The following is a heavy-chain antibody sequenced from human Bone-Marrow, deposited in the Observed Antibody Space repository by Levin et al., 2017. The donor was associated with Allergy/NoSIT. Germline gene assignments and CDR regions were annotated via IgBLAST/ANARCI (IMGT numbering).Heavy chain of an antibody. V-gene: IGHV3-74*01. D-gene: IGHD2-15*01. CDR2: INSDGSST. J-gene: IGHJ4*02. Sequence: GGSLRLSCAASGFSFRSYWMHWVRQAPGKGLVWVSRINSDGSSTSYADSVKGRFTISRDNAKNTLYLQMNSLRGEDTAVYYCARGSRIDYFDYWGQGTLVTVSS. CDR3: ARGSRIDYFDY. CDR1: GFSFRSYW.